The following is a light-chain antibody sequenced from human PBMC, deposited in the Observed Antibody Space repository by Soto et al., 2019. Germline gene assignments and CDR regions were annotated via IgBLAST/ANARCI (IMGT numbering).Light chain of an antibody. CDR2: ATS. V-gene: IGKV3-20*01. Sequence: EIVLTQSPGTLSLSPGERATLSCRASQSVSSTYLAWYHQKPGQAPRLLISATSNRATGIPDRFSGSGSGTDFTLTISRLEPEDFAVYYCQQYGSSPITFGQGTRLEI. CDR3: QQYGSSPIT. J-gene: IGKJ5*01. CDR1: QSVSSTY.